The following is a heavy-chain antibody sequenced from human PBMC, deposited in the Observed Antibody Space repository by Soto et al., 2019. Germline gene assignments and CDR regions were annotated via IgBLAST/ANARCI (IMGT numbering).Heavy chain of an antibody. CDR2: ISGSGSIT. CDR3: AKDSRGLRGAYYFDN. V-gene: IGHV3-23*01. Sequence: EVQLLESGGGLVQPGGSLRLSCAASGFSFSSYAMTWVRQAPGKGLEWVSAISGSGSITYYADSVKGRFTISRDNSKNTLELQMNSLRAEDTAGDYGAKDSRGLRGAYYFDNWGQGILVTVSS. CDR1: GFSFSSYA. D-gene: IGHD3-10*01. J-gene: IGHJ4*02.